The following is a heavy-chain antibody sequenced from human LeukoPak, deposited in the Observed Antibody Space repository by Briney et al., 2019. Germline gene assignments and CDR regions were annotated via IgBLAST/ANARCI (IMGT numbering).Heavy chain of an antibody. CDR1: GFTFSSYA. D-gene: IGHD3-10*01. V-gene: IGHV3-23*01. CDR2: ISGSGGST. J-gene: IGHJ4*02. CDR3: AKDALGRVRGVTEYFDY. Sequence: GGSLRLSCAASGFTFSSYAMSWVRQAPGKGLEWVSAISGSGGSTYYADSVKGRFTISRDNSKNTLYLQMNSLRAEDTAVYYCAKDALGRVRGVTEYFDYWGQGTLVTVSS.